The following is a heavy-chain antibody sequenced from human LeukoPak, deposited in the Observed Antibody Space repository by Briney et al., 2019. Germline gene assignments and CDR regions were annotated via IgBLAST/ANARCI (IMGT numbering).Heavy chain of an antibody. CDR2: IPYDGSNK. D-gene: IGHD3-10*01. CDR3: AKEGTASFDY. Sequence: GGSLRLSCAASGFTFSNYGMHWVRQAPGKGLEWVAVIPYDGSNKYYADSVKGRFTISRDNSKNTLYLQMNSLRAADTAVYYCAKEGTASFDYWGQGTLVTVSS. V-gene: IGHV3-30*18. J-gene: IGHJ4*02. CDR1: GFTFSNYG.